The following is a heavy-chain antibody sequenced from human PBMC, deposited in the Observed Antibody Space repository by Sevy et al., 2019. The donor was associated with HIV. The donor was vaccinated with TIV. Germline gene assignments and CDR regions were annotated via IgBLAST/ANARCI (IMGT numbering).Heavy chain of an antibody. CDR2: IYYSGST. J-gene: IGHJ4*02. CDR3: ARVGKVIATLDY. CDR1: GGPVSSGSYY. V-gene: IGHV4-61*01. D-gene: IGHD2-21*01. Sequence: SETLSLTCTVSGGPVSSGSYYWSWIRQPPGKGLEWIGYIYYSGSTNYNPSLKSRVTISVDTSKNQFSLKLSSVTAADTAVYYCARVGKVIATLDYWGQGTLVTVSS.